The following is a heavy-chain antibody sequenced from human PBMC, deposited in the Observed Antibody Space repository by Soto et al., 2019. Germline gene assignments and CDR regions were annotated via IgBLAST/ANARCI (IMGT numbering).Heavy chain of an antibody. V-gene: IGHV3-7*01. CDR3: ARAGRGVVEPAATPAYYYYYGMDV. CDR2: IKQDGSEK. D-gene: IGHD2-2*01. CDR1: GFTFSSYG. J-gene: IGHJ6*02. Sequence: GGSLRLSCAASGFTFSSYGMHCVRQAPGKGLEWVANIKQDGSEKYYVDSVKGRFTISRDNAKNSLYLQMNSLRAEDTAVYYCARAGRGVVEPAATPAYYYYYGMDVWGQGTTVTVSS.